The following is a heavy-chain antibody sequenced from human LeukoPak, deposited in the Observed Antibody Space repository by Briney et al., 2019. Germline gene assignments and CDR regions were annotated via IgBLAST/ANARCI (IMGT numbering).Heavy chain of an antibody. CDR1: GFTFSNAW. J-gene: IGHJ4*02. CDR2: IKRKTDGGTA. CDR3: TTGSCSGGSCSSLFY. D-gene: IGHD2-15*01. V-gene: IGHV3-15*01. Sequence: GGSLRLSCAASGFTFSNAWMSWVRQAPGKGLEWVGRIKRKTDGGTAEYAAPVKGRFTISSDDSRDTLYLQTNSLETEDTGVYFCTTGSCSGGSCSSLFYWGQGTLVTVSS.